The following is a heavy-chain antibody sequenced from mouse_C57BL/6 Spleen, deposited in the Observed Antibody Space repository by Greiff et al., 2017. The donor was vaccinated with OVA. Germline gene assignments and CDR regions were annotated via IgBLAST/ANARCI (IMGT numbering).Heavy chain of an antibody. CDR2: IYPNSGST. CDR3: ATTMVTTGFAY. J-gene: IGHJ3*01. D-gene: IGHD2-2*01. V-gene: IGHV1-64*01. Sequence: QVQLQQPGAELVKPGASVKLSCKASGYTFTSYWMHWVKQRPGQGLEWIGMIYPNSGSTNYNEKFKSKATLTVDKSSSTAYMQLSSLTSEDSAVYDCATTMVTTGFAYWGQGTLVTVSA. CDR1: GYTFTSYW.